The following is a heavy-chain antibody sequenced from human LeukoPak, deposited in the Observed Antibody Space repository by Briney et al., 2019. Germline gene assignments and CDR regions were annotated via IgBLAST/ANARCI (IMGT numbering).Heavy chain of an antibody. D-gene: IGHD6-13*01. V-gene: IGHV3-53*01. CDR3: ARAGEGCSSSWYYFDY. CDR1: GFTFSSNY. Sequence: PGGSLRLSCAASGFTFSSNYMSWVRQAPGKGLEGVSVIYSGGSTYYADSVKGRFTISRDNAKNSLYLQMNSLRAEDTAVYYCARAGEGCSSSWYYFDYWGQGTLVTVSS. J-gene: IGHJ4*02. CDR2: IYSGGST.